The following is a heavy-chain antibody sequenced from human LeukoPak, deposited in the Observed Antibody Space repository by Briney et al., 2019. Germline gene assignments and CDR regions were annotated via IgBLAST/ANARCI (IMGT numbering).Heavy chain of an antibody. CDR3: ASIPATTVTPYYYYGMDV. CDR1: GGTFSSYA. J-gene: IGHJ6*02. CDR2: IIPIFGTA. D-gene: IGHD4-11*01. Sequence: ASVKVSCKASGGTFSSYAISWVRQAPGQGLEWMGGIIPIFGTANYAQKFQGRVTITADESTSTAYMELSSLRSEDTAVYYCASIPATTVTPYYYYGMDVWGQGTTVTVSS. V-gene: IGHV1-69*13.